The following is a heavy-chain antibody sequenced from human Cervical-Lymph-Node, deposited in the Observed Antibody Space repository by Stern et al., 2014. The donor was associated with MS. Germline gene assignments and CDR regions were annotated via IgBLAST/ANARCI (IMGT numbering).Heavy chain of an antibody. Sequence: QVQLQESGPGLVKPSETLSLTCTVSGGSLRSYYWNWIRQAPGKGLEWLGIISHAGSVNHNPTLSRRVAMSVDTSKNQFSLTVSSVTAADTAVYYCAREGEYCSGSRCYPFLDYWGQGTLVTVSS. CDR1: GGSLRSYY. CDR2: ISHAGSV. V-gene: IGHV4-59*01. D-gene: IGHD2-15*01. J-gene: IGHJ4*02. CDR3: AREGEYCSGSRCYPFLDY.